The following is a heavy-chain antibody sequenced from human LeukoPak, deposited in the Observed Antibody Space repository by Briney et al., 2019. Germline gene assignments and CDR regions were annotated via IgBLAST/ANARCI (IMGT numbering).Heavy chain of an antibody. CDR1: GYTFTSYF. D-gene: IGHD3-22*01. CDR3: ARDRTHYYESSGYYSRWEY. CDR2: INPGGGNT. J-gene: IGHJ4*02. Sequence: ASVKVSCKASGYTFTSYFMYWVRQAPGQGLEWMGLINPGGGNTRYAQKFQDRVTMTRDTSTSTVYMELSSLRSEDTAMYYCARDRTHYYESSGYYSRWEYWGQGTLITVSS. V-gene: IGHV1-46*01.